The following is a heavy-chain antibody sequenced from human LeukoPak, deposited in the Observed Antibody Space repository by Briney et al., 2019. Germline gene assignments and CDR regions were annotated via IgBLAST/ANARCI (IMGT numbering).Heavy chain of an antibody. CDR2: IYYSGST. J-gene: IGHJ4*02. CDR3: ARSNYDILTDYYYFDY. D-gene: IGHD3-9*01. V-gene: IGHV4-59*01. Sequence: ETLSLTCTVSGGSISSYYWSWIRQPPGKGLEWIGYIYYSGSTNYNPSLKSRVTISVDTSKNQFSLKLSSVTAADTAVYYCARSNYDILTDYYYFDYWGQGTLVTVSS. CDR1: GGSISSYY.